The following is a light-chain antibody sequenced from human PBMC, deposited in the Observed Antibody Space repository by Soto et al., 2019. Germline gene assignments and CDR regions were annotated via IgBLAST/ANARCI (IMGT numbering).Light chain of an antibody. J-gene: IGKJ1*01. Sequence: DIKLSQSPSTMSAYVGDRVSITCRASQGISTWLAWYQQKPGKAPKLLIFDASSLESRVSSRFSGRGSGTQFTLTISSLQPDDFATYYCQQYSTYPWSLGHGIK. CDR3: QQYSTYPWS. CDR1: QGISTW. V-gene: IGKV1-5*01. CDR2: DAS.